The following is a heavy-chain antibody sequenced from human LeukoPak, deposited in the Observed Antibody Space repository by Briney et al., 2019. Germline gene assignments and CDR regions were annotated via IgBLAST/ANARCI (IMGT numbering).Heavy chain of an antibody. V-gene: IGHV3-30*18. CDR3: AKTYFDSSGFGAFDI. Sequence: GGCLRLSCAAPGFTLCSFGMHWVPDAPGKGWEWGAVILYDGSNKYYARSVKGRFTISRDNSKNTLCLQRNSLRAVGTAVCFCAKTYFDSSGFGAFDIWGQGTMVTVSS. D-gene: IGHD3-22*01. CDR1: GFTLCSFG. J-gene: IGHJ3*02. CDR2: ILYDGSNK.